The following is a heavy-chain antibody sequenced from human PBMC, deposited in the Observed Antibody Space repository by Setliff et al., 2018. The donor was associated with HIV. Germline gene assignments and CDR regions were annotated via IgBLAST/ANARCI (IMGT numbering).Heavy chain of an antibody. Sequence: GGSLRLSCTASGFTFSDSVMHWVRQAPGKGLEWVALISYDGGLKFYADSVKGRFTISRDNAKNSLYLQMNSLRAEDTAVYYCAREGSSSSWFDPWGQGTLVTVSS. V-gene: IGHV3-30*07. D-gene: IGHD6-6*01. CDR3: AREGSSSSWFDP. CDR2: ISYDGGLK. J-gene: IGHJ5*02. CDR1: GFTFSDSV.